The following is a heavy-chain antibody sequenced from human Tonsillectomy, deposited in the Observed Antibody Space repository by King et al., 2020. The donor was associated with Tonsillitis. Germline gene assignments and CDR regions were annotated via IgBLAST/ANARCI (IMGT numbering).Heavy chain of an antibody. V-gene: IGHV4-34*01. D-gene: IGHD3-22*01. J-gene: IGHJ4*02. Sequence: QVQLQQWGAGLLKPSETLSLTCAIYGGSFSDYYWSWIRQPPGKGLEWIGEINHSGSTNYDPSLKSRMSMSVDTSKNQFSLRLSSVTAADTAVYYCARDGGYFDYWGQGTLVTVSS. CDR2: INHSGST. CDR1: GGSFSDYY. CDR3: ARDGGYFDY.